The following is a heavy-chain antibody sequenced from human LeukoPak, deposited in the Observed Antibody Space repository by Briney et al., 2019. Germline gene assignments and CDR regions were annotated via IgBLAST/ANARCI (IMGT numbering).Heavy chain of an antibody. CDR3: ARTSSGWSSWGEYYMDV. V-gene: IGHV7-4-1*02. J-gene: IGHJ6*03. CDR2: ISTNTGNP. Sequence: ASVKVSCKASGYTFTSYTMNWVRQAPGQGLEWMGWISTNTGNPTYAQGFTGRFVFSLDTSVSTAYLQISSLKAEDTAVYYCARTSSGWSSWGEYYMDVWGKGTTVTVSS. CDR1: GYTFTSYT. D-gene: IGHD6-19*01.